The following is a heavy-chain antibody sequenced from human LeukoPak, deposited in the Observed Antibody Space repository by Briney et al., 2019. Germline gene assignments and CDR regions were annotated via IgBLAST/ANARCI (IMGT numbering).Heavy chain of an antibody. CDR1: RFTFSNYG. V-gene: IGHV3-7*01. J-gene: IGHJ6*03. CDR3: ARVRGIRGLPGILIGRFSDYYYMDV. CDR2: IKQDGSEK. Sequence: GGSLRLSCAASRFTFSNYGMHWVRQAPGKGLEWLANIKQDGSEKYYVDSVKGRCTISRDNAKNSLYLQMNSLRAEDTAVYYCARVRGIRGLPGILIGRFSDYYYMDVWGKGTTVTISS. D-gene: IGHD3-9*01.